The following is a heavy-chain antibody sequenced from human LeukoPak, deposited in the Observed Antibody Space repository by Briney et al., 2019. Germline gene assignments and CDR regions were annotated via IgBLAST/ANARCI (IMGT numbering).Heavy chain of an antibody. CDR3: ARHNYYHFWSTLNWFDP. J-gene: IGHJ5*02. D-gene: IGHD3-3*01. CDR1: GSSISDNYY. V-gene: IGHV4-38-2*02. Sequence: PSETLSLTCTIFGSSISDNYYWGWIRRPPGKVLEWIGSVYHSGSTYYNPSLKSRVTLSVDTSNNHFSLKLRSVTAADTAVYYCARHNYYHFWSTLNWFDPWGQGTLVTVSS. CDR2: VYHSGST.